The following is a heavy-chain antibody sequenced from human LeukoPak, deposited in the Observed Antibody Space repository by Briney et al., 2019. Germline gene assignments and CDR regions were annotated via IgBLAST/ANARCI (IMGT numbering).Heavy chain of an antibody. Sequence: SETLSLTCIVSVGSISRYYWSWIRQPPGKGLEWIGYIYYSGRTNYNPSLKSRVTISVDTSKNQFSLKLSSVTAADTAVYYCARGLMMAVAGRGEFHYWGQGTLVTVSS. V-gene: IGHV4-59*01. CDR1: VGSISRYY. D-gene: IGHD6-13*01. J-gene: IGHJ4*02. CDR2: IYYSGRT. CDR3: ARGLMMAVAGRGEFHY.